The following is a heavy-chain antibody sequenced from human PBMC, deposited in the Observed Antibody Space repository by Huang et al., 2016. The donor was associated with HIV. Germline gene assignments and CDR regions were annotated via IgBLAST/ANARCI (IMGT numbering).Heavy chain of an antibody. J-gene: IGHJ3*01. CDR1: GYTFPNYD. CDR2: MNPKTGNV. CDR3: ARGFGINYNHEAFDV. D-gene: IGHD3-10*01. V-gene: IGHV1-8*01. Sequence: QIQLAQSGAEVKKPGASVKVSCKASGYTFPNYDINWVRQASGQGLEWMGWMNPKTGNVGYTNKFQGRVAILRNSSINTSYLEVTSLTSEDTAVYYCARGFGINYNHEAFDVWGQGTMVTVSS.